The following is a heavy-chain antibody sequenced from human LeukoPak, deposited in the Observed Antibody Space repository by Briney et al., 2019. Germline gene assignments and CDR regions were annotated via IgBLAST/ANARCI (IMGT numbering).Heavy chain of an antibody. D-gene: IGHD5-24*01. Sequence: GGSLRLSCTASGFSFNTYAMTWVRQAPGKGPEWISAITASGRDTYYADSVKGRVTISRDNSNNMLFLQMNSLRAEDTALYYCATKRDGFTLWGQGTQVIVSS. CDR1: GFSFNTYA. CDR2: ITASGRDT. V-gene: IGHV3-23*01. CDR3: ATKRDGFTL. J-gene: IGHJ4*02.